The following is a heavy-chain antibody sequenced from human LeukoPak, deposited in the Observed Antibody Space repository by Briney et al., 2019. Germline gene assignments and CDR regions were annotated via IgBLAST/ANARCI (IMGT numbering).Heavy chain of an antibody. V-gene: IGHV3-9*01. Sequence: GGSLRLSCAVSGFTFGGSAMHWVRQAPGKGLEWVSGISWDSGSLDYADCVKGRFTISRDNAKNSLYLQMDSLRAEDTAFYYCAKEGSVCTNGICRYFGYWGQGTLVTVSS. CDR2: ISWDSGSL. CDR1: GFTFGGSA. CDR3: AKEGSVCTNGICRYFGY. D-gene: IGHD2-8*01. J-gene: IGHJ4*02.